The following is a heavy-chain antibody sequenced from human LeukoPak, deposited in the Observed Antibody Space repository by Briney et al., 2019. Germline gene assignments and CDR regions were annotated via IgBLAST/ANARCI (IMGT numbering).Heavy chain of an antibody. V-gene: IGHV1-2*02. Sequence: ASVKVPCKASGYTFTGYYMHWVRQAPGQGLEWMGWINPNSGGTNYAQKFQGRVTMTRDTSISTAYMELSRLRSDDTAVYYCARERTSRIVVVPAALYGMDVWGQGTTVTVSS. J-gene: IGHJ6*02. CDR3: ARERTSRIVVVPAALYGMDV. CDR1: GYTFTGYY. CDR2: INPNSGGT. D-gene: IGHD2-2*01.